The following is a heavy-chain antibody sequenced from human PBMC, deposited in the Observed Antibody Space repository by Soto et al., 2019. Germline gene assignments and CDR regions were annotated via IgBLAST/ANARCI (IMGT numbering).Heavy chain of an antibody. CDR2: IYSGGSA. Sequence: EVQLVESGGGLVQPGGSLRLSCAASGFTVSSNYMSWVRQAPGKGLEWVSVIYSGGSAYYADSVKGRFTISRDNSKNTRYLQMNSLRAEDTAVYYCARHGYSYGGGCFDYWGQGTLVTVSS. CDR3: ARHGYSYGGGCFDY. CDR1: GFTVSSNY. D-gene: IGHD5-18*01. J-gene: IGHJ4*02. V-gene: IGHV3-66*04.